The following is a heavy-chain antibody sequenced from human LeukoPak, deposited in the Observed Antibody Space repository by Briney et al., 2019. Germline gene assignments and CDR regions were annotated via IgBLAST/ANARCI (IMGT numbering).Heavy chain of an antibody. Sequence: SGPTLVNPTQTLTLTCTFSGFSLSTSGMCVSWIRQPPGKALEWLARIDWDDDKYYSTSLKTRLTISKDASKNQVVLTMTNMDPVDKATYYCARIRDYSMILDYWGQGTLVTVSS. J-gene: IGHJ4*02. D-gene: IGHD3/OR15-3a*01. CDR1: GFSLSTSGMC. V-gene: IGHV2-70*11. CDR2: IDWDDDK. CDR3: ARIRDYSMILDY.